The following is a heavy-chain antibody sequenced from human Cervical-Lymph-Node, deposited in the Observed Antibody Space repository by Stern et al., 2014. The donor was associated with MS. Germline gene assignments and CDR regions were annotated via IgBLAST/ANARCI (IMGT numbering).Heavy chain of an antibody. V-gene: IGHV1-69*09. D-gene: IGHD7-27*01. CDR1: GDTFNSNT. J-gene: IGHJ1*01. Sequence: VHLVESGAEVQKPGSSVKVSCKTSGDTFNSNTIAWVRQAPGQGLEWMGRIIPSLGSVKHAPKFQGRVTMTADKSTSTVFMELSSLRSDDTAIYYCARDRGAHWGPDQYYPHWGQGTLVTVSS. CDR3: ARDRGAHWGPDQYYPH. CDR2: IIPSLGSV.